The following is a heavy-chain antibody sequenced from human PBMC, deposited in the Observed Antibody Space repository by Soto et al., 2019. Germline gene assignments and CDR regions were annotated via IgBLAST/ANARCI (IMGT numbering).Heavy chain of an antibody. D-gene: IGHD5-12*01. J-gene: IGHJ6*02. V-gene: IGHV3-23*01. Sequence: LRLSCAASGFTFSSYAISWVRQAPVKLLGWGSSISGSGGSTYYADSVKGRFTISRDNSKNTLYLQMNSLRAEDTAVYYCANSGAYGEWLRLDGMDVWGQGTTVTVSS. CDR1: GFTFSSYA. CDR3: ANSGAYGEWLRLDGMDV. CDR2: ISGSGGST.